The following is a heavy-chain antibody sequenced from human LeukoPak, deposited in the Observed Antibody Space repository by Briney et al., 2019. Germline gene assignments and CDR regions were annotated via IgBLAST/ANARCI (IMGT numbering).Heavy chain of an antibody. CDR3: ARLRYSGSSLGAFDY. Sequence: ASETLSLTCAVSGYSLSNGFYWGWIRQPPGKGLEWIGSIFHTGNTYYNPSLESRLTISVDTSKNQFSLQLRSVTAADTAVYYCARLRYSGSSLGAFDYWGQGTLVTVSS. D-gene: IGHD1-26*01. CDR2: IFHTGNT. CDR1: GYSLSNGFY. V-gene: IGHV4-38-2*01. J-gene: IGHJ4*02.